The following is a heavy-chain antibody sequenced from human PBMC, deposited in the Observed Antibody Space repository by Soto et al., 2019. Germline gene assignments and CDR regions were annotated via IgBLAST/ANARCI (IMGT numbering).Heavy chain of an antibody. V-gene: IGHV3-23*01. Sequence: PGGSLRLSCVASGFNFSSNAMSWVRQAPGKGLQWVSTISGSGEQTYYADSVKGRFPISRDRSMNTLYLPMDSLRADDTAVYYCAILPGGTAPLPDYWGQGTMVTVSS. CDR2: ISGSGEQT. CDR1: GFNFSSNA. J-gene: IGHJ4*02. CDR3: AILPGGTAPLPDY. D-gene: IGHD3-16*01.